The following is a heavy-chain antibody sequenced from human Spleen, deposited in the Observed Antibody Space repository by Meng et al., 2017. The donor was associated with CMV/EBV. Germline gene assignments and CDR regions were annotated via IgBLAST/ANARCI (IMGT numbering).Heavy chain of an antibody. J-gene: IGHJ2*01. V-gene: IGHV1-2*06. D-gene: IGHD3-16*01. CDR2: INPNSGGA. Sequence: QLLRVQSGAEVKKPGASVKASCKASAYTFAGYYMHWVRQAPGQGLEWMGRINPNSGGANYAQKFQGRVTMTRDTSISTAYMELSRLRSDDTAVYYCAREGLVGDLRYFDLWGRGTLVTVSS. CDR1: AYTFAGYY. CDR3: AREGLVGDLRYFDL.